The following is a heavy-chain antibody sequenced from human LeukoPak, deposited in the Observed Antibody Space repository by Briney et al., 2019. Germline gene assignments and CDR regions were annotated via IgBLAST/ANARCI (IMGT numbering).Heavy chain of an antibody. CDR1: GGSISSDNYS. CDR2: VYTSGST. J-gene: IGHJ4*02. V-gene: IGHV4-61*02. CDR3: ARDRGDGYDYFWDY. Sequence: SETLSLTCTVSGGSISSDNYSWSWIRQPAGKGLEWIGRVYTSGSTNYNPSLKSRVTISVDTSKKQFSLKLSSVTAADTAVYYCARDRGDGYDYFWDYWGQGTLVIVSS. D-gene: IGHD5-12*01.